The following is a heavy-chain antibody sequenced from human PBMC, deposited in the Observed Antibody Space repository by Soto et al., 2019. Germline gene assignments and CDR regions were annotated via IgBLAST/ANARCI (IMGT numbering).Heavy chain of an antibody. CDR2: IYRDDDK. CDR1: GFSLMTNGVG. CDR3: AHTAPSGPHWETFKY. Sequence: QITLKESGPPLVKPTQTLTLTCTVSGFSLMTNGVGVGWFRQPPGQALEWLALIYRDDDKRYRPSLKSRVTITKDSSKNQVVLTMTNIDPVDTATYYCAHTAPSGPHWETFKYWGQGTLVTVS. D-gene: IGHD1-26*01. V-gene: IGHV2-5*02. J-gene: IGHJ4*02.